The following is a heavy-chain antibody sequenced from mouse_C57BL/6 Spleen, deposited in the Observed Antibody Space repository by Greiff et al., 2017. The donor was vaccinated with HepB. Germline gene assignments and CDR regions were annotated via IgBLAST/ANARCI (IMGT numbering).Heavy chain of an antibody. D-gene: IGHD1-1*01. Sequence: EVKVVESGGDLVKPGGSLKLSCAASGFTFSSYGMSWVRQTPDKRLEWVATISSGGSYTYYPDSVKGRFTISRDNAKNTLFLQMTSLRSEDTAMYYCARRYYGSSYYYAMDYWGQGTSVTVSS. CDR1: GFTFSSYG. CDR2: ISSGGSYT. V-gene: IGHV5-6*01. CDR3: ARRYYGSSYYYAMDY. J-gene: IGHJ4*01.